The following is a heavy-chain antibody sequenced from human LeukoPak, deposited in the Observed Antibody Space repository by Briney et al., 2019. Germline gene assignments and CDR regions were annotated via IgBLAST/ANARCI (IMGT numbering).Heavy chain of an antibody. CDR3: ARASGATDWFDP. CDR2: INHSGST. Sequence: SETLSLTCAVYGGSFSGYYWSWIRQPPGKGLEWIGEINHSGSTNYNPSLKSRVTISVDTSKNQFSLKLSSVTAADTAVYYCARASGATDWFDPWGQGTLATVSS. V-gene: IGHV4-34*01. CDR1: GGSFSGYY. J-gene: IGHJ5*02.